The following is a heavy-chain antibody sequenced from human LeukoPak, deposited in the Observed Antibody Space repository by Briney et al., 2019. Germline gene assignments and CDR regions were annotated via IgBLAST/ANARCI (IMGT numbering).Heavy chain of an antibody. J-gene: IGHJ4*02. CDR2: INHSGST. V-gene: IGHV4-34*01. CDR1: GGSFSGYY. Sequence: PSETLSLTCAVCGGSFSGYYWSWIRQPPGKGLEWIGEINHSGSTNYNPSLKSRVTISVDTSKNQFSLKLSSVTAADTAVYYCARHGWRYFDWSDPIDYWGQGTLVTVSS. D-gene: IGHD3-9*01. CDR3: ARHGWRYFDWSDPIDY.